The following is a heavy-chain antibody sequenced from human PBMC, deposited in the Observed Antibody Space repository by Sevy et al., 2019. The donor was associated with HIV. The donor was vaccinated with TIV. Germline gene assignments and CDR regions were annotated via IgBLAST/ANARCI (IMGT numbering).Heavy chain of an antibody. CDR3: ARDWREWELREGAFDI. Sequence: GGSLRLSCAASGFTVSSNYMSWVRQAPGKGLEWVSVIYSGGSTYYADSVKGRFTIPRDNSKNTLYLQMNSLRAEDTAVYYCARDWREWELREGAFDIWGQGTMVTVSS. CDR2: IYSGGST. J-gene: IGHJ3*02. D-gene: IGHD1-26*01. CDR1: GFTVSSNY. V-gene: IGHV3-66*02.